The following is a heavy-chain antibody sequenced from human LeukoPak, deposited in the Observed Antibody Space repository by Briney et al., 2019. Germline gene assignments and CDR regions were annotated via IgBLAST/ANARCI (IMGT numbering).Heavy chain of an antibody. V-gene: IGHV1-8*01. Sequence: AASVKVSCKASGYTFTSYDINWVRQATRQGLEWMGWMNPNSGNTGYAQKFQGRVAMTRNTSISTAYMELSSLRSEDTAVYYCARPNIDDYDPDAFDIWGQGTMVTVSS. CDR1: GYTFTSYD. D-gene: IGHD4/OR15-4a*01. J-gene: IGHJ3*02. CDR2: MNPNSGNT. CDR3: ARPNIDDYDPDAFDI.